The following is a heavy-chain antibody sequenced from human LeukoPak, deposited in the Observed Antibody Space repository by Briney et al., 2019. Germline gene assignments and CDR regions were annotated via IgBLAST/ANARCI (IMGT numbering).Heavy chain of an antibody. D-gene: IGHD3-22*01. J-gene: IGHJ4*02. Sequence: SETLSLTCTVSGGSISSYYWSWIRQPPGKGLEWIGYIYYSGSTNYNPSLKSRVTISVDTSKNQFSLKLSSVTAADTAVYYCAREGPTDYYDSSGYSNYWGQGTLVTVSS. CDR2: IYYSGST. CDR1: GGSISSYY. CDR3: AREGPTDYYDSSGYSNY. V-gene: IGHV4-59*12.